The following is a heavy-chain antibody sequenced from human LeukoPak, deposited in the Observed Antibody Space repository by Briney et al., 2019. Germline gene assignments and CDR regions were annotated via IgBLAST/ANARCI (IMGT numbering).Heavy chain of an antibody. Sequence: PSETLSLTCTVSGGSISSYYWSWIRQPPGKGLEWIGEINHSGSTNYNPSLKSRVTISVGTSKNQFSLKLSSVTAADTAVYYCARDCREIPGRLPPFGGVIVTNWFDPWGQGTLVTVSS. D-gene: IGHD3-16*02. V-gene: IGHV4-34*01. CDR1: GGSISSYY. J-gene: IGHJ5*02. CDR2: INHSGST. CDR3: ARDCREIPGRLPPFGGVIVTNWFDP.